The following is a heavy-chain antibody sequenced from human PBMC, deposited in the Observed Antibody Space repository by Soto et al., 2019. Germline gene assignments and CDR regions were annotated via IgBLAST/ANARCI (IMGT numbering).Heavy chain of an antibody. CDR1: GYTFTSYG. D-gene: IGHD6-13*01. J-gene: IGHJ5*02. CDR2: ISAYNGNT. CDR3: ARAKRAAYSSSWNWFDP. Sequence: ASVKVSCKASGYTFTSYGISWVRQAPGQGLEWMGWISAYNGNTNYAQKLQGRVTMTTDTSTSTAYMEPRSLRSDDTAVYYCARAKRAAYSSSWNWFDPWGQGTLVTVSS. V-gene: IGHV1-18*01.